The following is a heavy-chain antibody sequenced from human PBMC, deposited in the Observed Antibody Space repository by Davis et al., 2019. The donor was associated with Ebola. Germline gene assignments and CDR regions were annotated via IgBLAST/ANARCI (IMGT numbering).Heavy chain of an antibody. Sequence: SETLSLTCTVSGGSISSYYWSWIRQPPGKGLEWIGYIYYSGSTNYNPSLKSRVTISVDTSKNQFSLKLSSVTAADTAVYYCARGPSVADPKYYYYGMDVWGKGTTVTVSS. CDR2: IYYSGST. J-gene: IGHJ6*04. CDR1: GGSISSYY. D-gene: IGHD6-19*01. CDR3: ARGPSVADPKYYYYGMDV. V-gene: IGHV4-59*01.